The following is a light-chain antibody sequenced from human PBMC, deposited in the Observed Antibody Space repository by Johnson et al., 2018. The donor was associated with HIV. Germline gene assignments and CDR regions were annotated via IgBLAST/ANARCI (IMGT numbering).Light chain of an antibody. CDR3: GTWDSRLSVYV. CDR2: ESN. Sequence: QSVLTQPPSVSAAPGQRVTISCSGSSFNIGINFVSWYQQVPGTAPKLLICESNKRPSGIPNRFSGYKSGTSATLRITGLHTGEEANYYFGTWDSRLSVYVFGTGTKVTVL. CDR1: SFNIGINF. V-gene: IGLV1-51*02. J-gene: IGLJ1*01.